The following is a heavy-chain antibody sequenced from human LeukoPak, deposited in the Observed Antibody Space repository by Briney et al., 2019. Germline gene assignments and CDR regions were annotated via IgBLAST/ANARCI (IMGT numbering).Heavy chain of an antibody. V-gene: IGHV1-8*01. CDR1: GYTFTSYH. Sequence: ASVKVSCKASGYTFTSYHIDWVRQATGQGPEWMGWMNPSSGHTGYAQNLQGRVTMTRDTSINTAYMELRSLRSDDTAVYYCARYSGVNYYYYMDVWGKGTTVTVSS. J-gene: IGHJ6*03. CDR3: ARYSGVNYYYYMDV. CDR2: MNPSSGHT. D-gene: IGHD6-25*01.